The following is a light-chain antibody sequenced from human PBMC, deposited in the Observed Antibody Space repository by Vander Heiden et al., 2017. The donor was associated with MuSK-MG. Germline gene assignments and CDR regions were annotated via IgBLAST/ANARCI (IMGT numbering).Light chain of an antibody. CDR2: GNS. J-gene: IGLJ2*01. CDR3: QSYDSSLSGSV. V-gene: IGLV1-40*01. CDR1: SSNIGAGYD. Sequence: QSVLTQPPSVSGAPGQRVTISCTGSSSNIGAGYDVHWYQQLPGTAPKLLIYGNSNRPSGVPDRFSGSKSGTSASLAITGLQAEDEADYDCQSYDSSLSGSVFGGGTKLT.